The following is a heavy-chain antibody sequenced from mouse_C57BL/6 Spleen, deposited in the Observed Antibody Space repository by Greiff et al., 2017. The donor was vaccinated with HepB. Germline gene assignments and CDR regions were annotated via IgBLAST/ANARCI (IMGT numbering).Heavy chain of an antibody. D-gene: IGHD1-1*01. V-gene: IGHV1-54*01. CDR2: INPGSGGT. J-gene: IGHJ2*01. CDR1: GYAFTNYL. CDR3: ARSYGSSYYFDY. Sequence: QVQLQQSGAELVRPGTSVKVSCKASGYAFTNYLIEWVKQGPGQGLEWIGVINPGSGGTNYNEKFKGKATLTADKSSSTAYMQLSSLTSEDSAVYFCARSYGSSYYFDYWGQGTTLTVSS.